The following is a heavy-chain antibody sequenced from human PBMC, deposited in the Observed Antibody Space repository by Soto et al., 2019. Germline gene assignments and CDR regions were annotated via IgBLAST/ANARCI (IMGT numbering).Heavy chain of an antibody. CDR3: ATDGRGYSSWYYMDV. D-gene: IGHD6-19*01. CDR2: FDPDDGET. CDR1: GGSFSSYA. V-gene: IGHV1-24*01. Sequence: GTSVKVSCEACGGSFSSYAISWVRQAPGKGLEWMGGFDPDDGETNYAQKFQGRVTMTEDTSTDTAYMELSSLRSEDTAVYYCATDGRGYSSWYYMDVWGKGTTVTVSS. J-gene: IGHJ6*03.